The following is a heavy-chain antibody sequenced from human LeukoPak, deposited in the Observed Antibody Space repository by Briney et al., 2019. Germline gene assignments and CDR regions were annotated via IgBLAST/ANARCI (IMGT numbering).Heavy chain of an antibody. CDR2: ISGSGGST. CDR1: GFTFSSYG. V-gene: IGHV3-23*01. Sequence: ESGGSLRLSCAASGFTFSSYGMSGVRQAPGKGLEWVSAISGSGGSTYYADSVKGRFTISRDNAENSLYLQMNSLRAEDTAVYYCARHRELRYYMDVWGKGATVTVSS. D-gene: IGHD3-10*01. CDR3: ARHRELRYYMDV. J-gene: IGHJ6*03.